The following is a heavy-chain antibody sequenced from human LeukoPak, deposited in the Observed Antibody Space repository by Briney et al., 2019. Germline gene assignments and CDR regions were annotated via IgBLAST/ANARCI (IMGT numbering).Heavy chain of an antibody. J-gene: IGHJ3*01. CDR3: ARQGRDSSAYRRAFDV. CDR2: VYYSGST. D-gene: IGHD3-22*01. V-gene: IGHV4-39*01. Sequence: SETLSLTCTVSVGSISSNSYYWGWIRQPPGKGLEWIGRVYYSGSTYYTPSLKSRVTISVDTSKNQFSLKLTSVTAADTAVYYCARQGRDSSAYRRAFDVWGQGTMVTVSS. CDR1: VGSISSNSYY.